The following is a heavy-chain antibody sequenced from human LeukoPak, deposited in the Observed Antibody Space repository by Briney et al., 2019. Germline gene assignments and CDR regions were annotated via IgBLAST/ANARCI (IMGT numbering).Heavy chain of an antibody. CDR1: GFSFSSYS. J-gene: IGHJ4*02. CDR2: ISSSSTYI. CDR3: AKWFDGPGPFDY. V-gene: IGHV3-21*01. D-gene: IGHD3-10*01. Sequence: PGGSLRLSCAASGFSFSSYSMNWVRQAPGKGLEWISSISSSSTYIYYADSVKGRFTISRDNAKTSLYLQMNSLRAEDTAVYYCAKWFDGPGPFDYWGQGTLVTVSS.